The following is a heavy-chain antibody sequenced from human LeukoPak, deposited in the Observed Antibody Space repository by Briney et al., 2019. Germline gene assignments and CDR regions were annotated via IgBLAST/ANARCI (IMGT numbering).Heavy chain of an antibody. Sequence: GGSLRLSCAASGFTFSSYWMHWGRQAPGKGLVWISRVNSGGIITNYADSVKGRFTISRDNAKNSLYLQMNSLRVEAKAIYYCARGAALVVVTTGAFDIWGQGTMVTVSS. CDR1: GFTFSSYW. CDR3: ARGAALVVVTTGAFDI. D-gene: IGHD2-15*01. J-gene: IGHJ3*02. V-gene: IGHV3-74*01. CDR2: VNSGGIIT.